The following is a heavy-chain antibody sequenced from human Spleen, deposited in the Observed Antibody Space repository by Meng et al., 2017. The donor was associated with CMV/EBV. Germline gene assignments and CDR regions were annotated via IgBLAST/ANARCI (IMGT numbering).Heavy chain of an antibody. CDR2: IYYSGRT. V-gene: IGHV4-30-4*01. D-gene: IGHD2-2*02. CDR1: GGSVSSGNNY. Sequence: QVQLQESGPGLVKPSKTLSLTCTVSGGSVSSGNNYWIWIRQPPGKGLEWIGYIYYSGRTYYNPSLESRVTMSVDTSKNQFSLNLNSVTAADTAVYYCARVNGDCFSTICYKGWFDPWGQGTLVTVSS. CDR3: ARVNGDCFSTICYKGWFDP. J-gene: IGHJ5*02.